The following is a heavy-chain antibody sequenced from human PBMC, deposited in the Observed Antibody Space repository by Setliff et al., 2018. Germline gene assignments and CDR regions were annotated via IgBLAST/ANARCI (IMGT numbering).Heavy chain of an antibody. CDR3: VKDVVGYSSTWPKRDYFDY. D-gene: IGHD6-13*01. CDR2: ISDTALGI. CDR1: GFTFNTYA. J-gene: IGHJ4*02. Sequence: PGGSLRLSCAASGFTFNTYAMSWVRQPPGKGLEWVSSISDTALGIYYADSVRGRFTISRDNSKKTLYLQMNSLRAEDTAVYYCVKDVVGYSSTWPKRDYFDYWGQGTSVTVSS. V-gene: IGHV3-23*01.